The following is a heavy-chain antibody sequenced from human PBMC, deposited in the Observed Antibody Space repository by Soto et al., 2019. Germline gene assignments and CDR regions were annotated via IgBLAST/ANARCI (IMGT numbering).Heavy chain of an antibody. V-gene: IGHV4-31*03. CDR2: IYYSGST. D-gene: IGHD2-2*01. CDR1: GGSISSGGYY. Sequence: SETLSLTCTVSGGSISSGGYYWSWIRQHPGKGLEWIGYIYYSGSTYYNPSLKSRVTISVDTSKNQFSLKLSSVTAADTAVYYCARALLGYCSSTSCYAKGYNWFDPWGQGTLVTVSS. J-gene: IGHJ5*02. CDR3: ARALLGYCSSTSCYAKGYNWFDP.